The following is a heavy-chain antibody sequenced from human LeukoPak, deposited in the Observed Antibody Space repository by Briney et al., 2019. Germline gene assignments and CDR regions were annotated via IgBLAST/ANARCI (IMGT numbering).Heavy chain of an antibody. D-gene: IGHD1-26*01. CDR3: ARETYILGAQPLGY. V-gene: IGHV3-48*03. CDR2: ISSSGSTI. Sequence: GGSLRLSCAASGFTFSGYEMNWVRQAPGKGLEWVSYISSSGSTINFADSVKGRFTISRDNAKNSLFLQMNSLRAEDTAVYYCARETYILGAQPLGYWGQGTLVTVSS. CDR1: GFTFSGYE. J-gene: IGHJ4*02.